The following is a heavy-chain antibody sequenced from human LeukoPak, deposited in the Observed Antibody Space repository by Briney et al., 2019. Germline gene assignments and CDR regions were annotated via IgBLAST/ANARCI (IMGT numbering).Heavy chain of an antibody. D-gene: IGHD3-10*01. V-gene: IGHV3-7*01. CDR3: VRITMVRGARKDDY. Sequence: PGGSLRLSCAASGFTFSNYWMSWVRQLPGKGLEWVGNIKQDGSEKYYVDSVKGRFTLSRDNAKNSLYLQMDSLRAEDTAMYYCVRITMVRGARKDDYCGQGTLVTVSS. J-gene: IGHJ4*01. CDR2: IKQDGSEK. CDR1: GFTFSNYW.